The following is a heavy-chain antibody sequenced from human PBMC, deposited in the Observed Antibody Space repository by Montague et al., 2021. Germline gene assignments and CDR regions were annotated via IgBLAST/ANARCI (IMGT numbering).Heavy chain of an antibody. CDR3: AVGSESAWELLHH. V-gene: IGHV4-4*02. CDR2: IYHGTT. CDR1: GDSNSSKYF. Sequence: SETLSLTCTVSGDSNSSKYFWSWVRQPLGKGLEWIGEIYHGTTSYSPSLKGRLTVSMDTSKNQFSLKLSSVTAADTAIYYCAVGSESAWELLHHWGQGILVTVSP. J-gene: IGHJ5*02. D-gene: IGHD1-26*01.